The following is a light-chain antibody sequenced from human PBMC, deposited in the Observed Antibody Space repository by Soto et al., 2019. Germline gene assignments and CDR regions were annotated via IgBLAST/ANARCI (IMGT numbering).Light chain of an antibody. CDR2: DAS. Sequence: DIQMTQSPSTLSASVGDRVTITCRASQSIGRFLAWYQHQPGKAPKLLIDDASTLESGVPSRFSGTGSGTEFTFSITSLQPEDFGTYYCQQCYMGWTFGQGTKVDIK. V-gene: IGKV1-5*01. CDR3: QQCYMGWT. J-gene: IGKJ1*01. CDR1: QSIGRF.